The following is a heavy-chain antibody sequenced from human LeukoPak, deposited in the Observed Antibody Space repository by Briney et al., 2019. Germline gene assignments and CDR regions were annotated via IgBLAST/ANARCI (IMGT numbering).Heavy chain of an antibody. CDR3: ARDHRVSYYYYYYMDV. J-gene: IGHJ6*03. CDR2: ISSSGSTI. D-gene: IGHD6-6*01. Sequence: GGSLRLSCAASGFTFSDYYMSWIRQAPGKGLEWVSYISSSGSTIYYADSVKGRFTISRDNAKNSLYLQMNSLRAEDTAVYYCARDHRVSYYYYYYMDVWGKGTTVTISS. V-gene: IGHV3-11*01. CDR1: GFTFSDYY.